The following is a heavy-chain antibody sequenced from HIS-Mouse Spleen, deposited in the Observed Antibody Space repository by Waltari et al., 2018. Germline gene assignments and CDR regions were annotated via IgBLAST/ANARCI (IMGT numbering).Heavy chain of an antibody. Sequence: QLQLQESGPGLVKPSETLSLTCTVPGGSIRSSSYYWGRIRQPPGKGLEWIGSTYYSGSTYYNPSLKSRVTISVDTSKNQFSLKLSSVTAADTAVYYCAREIPYSSSWYDWYFDLWGRGTLVTVSS. V-gene: IGHV4-39*07. CDR2: TYYSGST. CDR3: AREIPYSSSWYDWYFDL. CDR1: GGSIRSSSYY. D-gene: IGHD6-13*01. J-gene: IGHJ2*01.